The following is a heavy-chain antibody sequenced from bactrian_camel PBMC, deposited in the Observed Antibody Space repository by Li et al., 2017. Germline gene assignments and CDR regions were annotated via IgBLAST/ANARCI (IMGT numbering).Heavy chain of an antibody. CDR2: IDSNGAST. CDR3: ARDGALDNETPRYDY. CDR1: GFYD. V-gene: IGHV3S40*01. Sequence: VQLVESGGGLVQPGGPLQLSCATSGFYDMSWVRQAPGKGLEWVSHIDSNGASTYYTNSVKGRFTISRGNAKNLLSLHLNSLETEDTAIYYCARDGALDNETPRYDYWGQGTQVTVS. J-gene: IGHJ4*01. D-gene: IGHD1*01.